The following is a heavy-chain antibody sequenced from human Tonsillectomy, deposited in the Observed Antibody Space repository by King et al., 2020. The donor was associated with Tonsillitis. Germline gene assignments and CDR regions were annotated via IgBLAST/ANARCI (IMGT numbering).Heavy chain of an antibody. Sequence: VQLVESGGGLVQPGGSLRLSCAASGFTSNTYAMSWVRQAPGKGLEWFSAISGSGGGTYYADSVKGRFTISRDSSKNTLYLQMNSLRAEDTAVYYCAKFALITMVRDLRPSYGMDVWGQGTTVTVSS. V-gene: IGHV3-23*04. CDR3: AKFALITMVRDLRPSYGMDV. D-gene: IGHD3-10*01. J-gene: IGHJ6*02. CDR1: GFTSNTYA. CDR2: ISGSGGGT.